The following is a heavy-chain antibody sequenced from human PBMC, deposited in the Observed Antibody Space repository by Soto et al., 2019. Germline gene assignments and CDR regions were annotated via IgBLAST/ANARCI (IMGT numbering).Heavy chain of an antibody. Sequence: SETLSLTCTVSGGSLSSRSNYWGWVRRPPGKGLEWIGSVYYTGGTYYNPSLKCRVAISIDMSKNPFSLELSFVTAADTDVYYCARAGPPIRAPNPPEFFKQWGQGTLVTVPS. V-gene: IGHV4-39*01. CDR2: VYYTGGT. J-gene: IGHJ1*01. D-gene: IGHD1-26*01. CDR3: ARAGPPIRAPNPPEFFKQ. CDR1: GGSLSSRSNY.